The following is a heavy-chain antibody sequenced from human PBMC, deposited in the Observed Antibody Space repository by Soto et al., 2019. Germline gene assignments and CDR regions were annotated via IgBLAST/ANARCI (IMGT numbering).Heavy chain of an antibody. J-gene: IGHJ5*02. V-gene: IGHV1-3*01. D-gene: IGHD3-10*01. Sequence: ASVKVSCKASGYTFTSYAMHWVRQAPGQRLEWMGWINAGNGNTKYSQKFQGRVTITRDTSASTAYMELSSLRSEDTAVYYCARVQTYYGSASPYNWFDPWGQGTLVTVSS. CDR2: INAGNGNT. CDR1: GYTFTSYA. CDR3: ARVQTYYGSASPYNWFDP.